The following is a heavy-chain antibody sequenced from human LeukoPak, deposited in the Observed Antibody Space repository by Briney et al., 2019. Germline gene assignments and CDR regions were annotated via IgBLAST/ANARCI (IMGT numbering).Heavy chain of an antibody. J-gene: IGHJ3*02. CDR1: GGSISSYY. D-gene: IGHD6-13*01. Sequence: PSETLSLTWTVSGGSISSYYWSWIRQPPGKGLEWIGYIYYSGSTNYNPSLKSRVTISVDTSKNQFSLKLSSVTAADTAVYYCARGLYKQQLVLAFDIWGQGTMVTVSA. CDR3: ARGLYKQQLVLAFDI. V-gene: IGHV4-59*01. CDR2: IYYSGST.